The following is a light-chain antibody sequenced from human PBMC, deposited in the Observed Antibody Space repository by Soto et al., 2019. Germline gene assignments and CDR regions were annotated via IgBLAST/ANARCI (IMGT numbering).Light chain of an antibody. CDR2: DAF. CDR1: QSISTW. J-gene: IGKJ1*01. CDR3: QQYNSVWT. Sequence: DIQMTQSPSTLSASVGDRVTITCRASQSISTWLAWYQQKPGKAPKLLIYDAFYLARGVPTRFSGSGSGTEFTLTISSLQPDDLATYYCQQYNSVWTVGQGTKVEI. V-gene: IGKV1-5*01.